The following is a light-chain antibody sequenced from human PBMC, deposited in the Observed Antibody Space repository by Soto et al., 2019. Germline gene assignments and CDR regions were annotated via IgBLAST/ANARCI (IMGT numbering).Light chain of an antibody. CDR3: SSYTSSSTLYV. J-gene: IGLJ1*01. CDR1: SSDVGGYNY. Sequence: QSVLTQSASVSGSPGQSITISCTGTSSDVGGYNYVSWYQQHPGKAPKLMIYEVSNRPSGVSNRFSGSKSGNTASLTISGLQAEDEADYYCSSYTSSSTLYVFGTGTKLTVL. CDR2: EVS. V-gene: IGLV2-14*01.